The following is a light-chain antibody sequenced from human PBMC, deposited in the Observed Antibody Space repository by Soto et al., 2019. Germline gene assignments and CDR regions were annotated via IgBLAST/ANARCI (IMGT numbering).Light chain of an antibody. J-gene: IGLJ3*02. CDR2: SSN. CDR3: AAWDGSLNVVL. Sequence: QSALTQPPSASGTPGQRVTISCSGSSSNIGTNTVNWYQQFPRSAPKLLMYSSNQRPSGVPDRFSGSKSGTSASLAISGLQSEDEADYYCAAWDGSLNVVLFGGGTKVT. V-gene: IGLV1-44*01. CDR1: SSNIGTNT.